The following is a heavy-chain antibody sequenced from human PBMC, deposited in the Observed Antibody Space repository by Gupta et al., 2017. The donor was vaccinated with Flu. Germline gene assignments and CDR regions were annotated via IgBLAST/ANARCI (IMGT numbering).Heavy chain of an antibody. J-gene: IGHJ4*02. V-gene: IGHV4-34*01. D-gene: IGHD6-19*01. CDR1: GGSFSGYS. Sequence: QVQLPQWGAGLLKPSETLSLTCAVYGGSFSGYSWSWIHQPPGKGLEWIGEINHSGSTNYNPSLQSRVTISVDTSKNQFSLKLSAVTAADTAVYYCARRNPYSSGWYNYWGQGTLVTVSS. CDR2: INHSGST. CDR3: ARRNPYSSGWYNY.